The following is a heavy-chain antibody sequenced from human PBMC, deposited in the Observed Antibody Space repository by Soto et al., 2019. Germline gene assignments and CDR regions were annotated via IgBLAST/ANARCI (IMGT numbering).Heavy chain of an antibody. CDR2: IYYSGTT. CDR1: GDPISSGGYY. D-gene: IGHD3-10*01. V-gene: IGHV4-31*03. J-gene: IGHJ3*01. Sequence: PSETLSLTCTVYGDPISSGGYYWTWIRQHPGKGLEWIGYIYYSGTTFYNPSLRSRLTISVDTSKNQFSLKLTSVTAADTAVYYCAGVWGYDYGLASDFWGQGTMVTVS. CDR3: AGVWGYDYGLASDF.